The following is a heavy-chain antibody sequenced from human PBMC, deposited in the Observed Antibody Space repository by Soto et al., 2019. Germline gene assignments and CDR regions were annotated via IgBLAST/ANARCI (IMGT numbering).Heavy chain of an antibody. CDR2: IKSKTGGGTT. V-gene: IGHV3-15*01. Sequence: EVQLVESGGGLVEPGGSLTLSCAASGFTFSNAWMSWVRQAPGKGLEWVGRIKSKTGGGTTDYVAPVKGRFTISRDDSKNTPYLQMNSLKTEDTAVYYCTTAFITMVRGVIVPWGQGTLVTVSS. CDR1: GFTFSNAW. J-gene: IGHJ5*02. CDR3: TTAFITMVRGVIVP. D-gene: IGHD3-10*01.